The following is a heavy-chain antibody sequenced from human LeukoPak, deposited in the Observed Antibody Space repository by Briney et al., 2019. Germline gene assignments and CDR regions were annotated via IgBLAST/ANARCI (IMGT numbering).Heavy chain of an antibody. J-gene: IGHJ5*02. CDR2: IIPIFGTA. V-gene: IGHV1-69*06. D-gene: IGHD3-22*01. Sequence: ASVKVSCKASGCTFSSYAISWVRQAPGQGLEWMGGIIPIFGTANYAQKFQGRVTITADKSTSTAYMELSSLRSEDTAVYYCARVIDYYDSSGYPTVGWFDPWGQGTLVTVSS. CDR3: ARVIDYYDSSGYPTVGWFDP. CDR1: GCTFSSYA.